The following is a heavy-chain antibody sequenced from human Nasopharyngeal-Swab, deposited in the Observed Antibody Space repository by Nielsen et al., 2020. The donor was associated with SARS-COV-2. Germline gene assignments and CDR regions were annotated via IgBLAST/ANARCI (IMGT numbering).Heavy chain of an antibody. D-gene: IGHD1-26*01. CDR3: AGSFLGY. Sequence: GESLKISCAVSGFSFSNAWMGWARQVPGKGLEWVAHITRKSDGGTTRYTAPVKDRFTISRDDSQDTVYLQMNNLQIEDTAVYYCAGSFLGYWGQGTLVTVSS. CDR1: GFSFSNAW. V-gene: IGHV3-15*01. CDR2: ITRKSDGGTT. J-gene: IGHJ4*02.